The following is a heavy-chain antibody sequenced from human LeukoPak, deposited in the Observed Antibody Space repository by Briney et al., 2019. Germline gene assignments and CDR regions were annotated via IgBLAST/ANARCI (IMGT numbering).Heavy chain of an antibody. J-gene: IGHJ4*02. Sequence: GGSLRLSCAASGFTFSSYGMHWVRQAPGKGLEWVAVISYDGSNKYYADSVKGRFTISRDNSKNTLYLQMNSLRAEDTAVYYCARDYEGHYDSNGYYDYWGQGTLVTVSS. D-gene: IGHD3-22*01. CDR1: GFTFSSYG. CDR3: ARDYEGHYDSNGYYDY. CDR2: ISYDGSNK. V-gene: IGHV3-30*03.